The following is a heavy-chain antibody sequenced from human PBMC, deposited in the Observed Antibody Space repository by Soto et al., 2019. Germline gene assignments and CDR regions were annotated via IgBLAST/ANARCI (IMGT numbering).Heavy chain of an antibody. D-gene: IGHD3-22*01. CDR3: ARHGYYSSAYWRRSTGYVFDS. Sequence: QLQLQESGPGLVRPSETLSLTCNVSGDSFGSTGFFWGWIRQPPGKGLEWIGSISYTGTTYYNPSLKGRLTISVDTSNNQCSLRLSSVTAADTAVYSCARHGYYSSAYWRRSTGYVFDSWGQGTLVTVSS. CDR1: GDSFGSTGFF. J-gene: IGHJ4*02. CDR2: ISYTGTT. V-gene: IGHV4-39*01.